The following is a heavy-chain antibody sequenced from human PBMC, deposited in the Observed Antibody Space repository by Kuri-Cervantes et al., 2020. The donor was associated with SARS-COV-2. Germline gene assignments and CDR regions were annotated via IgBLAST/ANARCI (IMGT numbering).Heavy chain of an antibody. CDR1: GYTFTGYY. Sequence: ASVKISCKASGYTFTGYYMHWLRQAPGQGLEWMGWINPYSGGTNYAQKLQGRVTMTRDTSISTAYMELSRQRSDDTAVYYCARDLDYYDSPYDAFDVWGQGTMVTVSS. CDR3: ARDLDYYDSPYDAFDV. D-gene: IGHD3-22*01. J-gene: IGHJ3*01. CDR2: INPYSGGT. V-gene: IGHV1-2*02.